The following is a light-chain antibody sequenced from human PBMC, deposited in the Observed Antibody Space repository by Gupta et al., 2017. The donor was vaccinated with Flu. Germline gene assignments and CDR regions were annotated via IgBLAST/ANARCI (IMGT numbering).Light chain of an antibody. J-gene: IGKJ1*01. V-gene: IGKV1-39*01. CDR3: QLSDITANT. CDR2: AAS. Sequence: DIQMTQSPSSLSASVGDRVTITCRSSEGVGNYLNWYQLTPGKPPKLLIHAASNLQSGVPSRFSGSSSGTDFTLSISMLQPEDFTIYYCQLSDITANTFGPGTKVEIK. CDR1: EGVGNY.